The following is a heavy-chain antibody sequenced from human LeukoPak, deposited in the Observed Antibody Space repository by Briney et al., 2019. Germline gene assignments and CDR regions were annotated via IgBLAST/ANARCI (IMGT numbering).Heavy chain of an antibody. D-gene: IGHD3-10*01. CDR1: GFTFGDFA. V-gene: IGHV3-23*01. J-gene: IGHJ4*02. CDR2: VSGSGSRT. Sequence: EGSVRLSCAASGFTFGDFAMTRVRQAPGKGLEWVSSVSGSGSRTYYADAVKGRLNSSRDDYKNTLYLQMNTLRAEDTAIYFWAKDQEYYGSGTYVDYWGQGTLVIVSS. CDR3: AKDQEYYGSGTYVDY.